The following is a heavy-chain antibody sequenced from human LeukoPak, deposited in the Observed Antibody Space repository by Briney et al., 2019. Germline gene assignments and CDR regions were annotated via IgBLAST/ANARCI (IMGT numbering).Heavy chain of an antibody. CDR3: GRGNKSFDP. CDR2: INPNTGGT. Sequence: ASVKVSCKASGYTFTAYYVHWVRQAPGQGLEWMGWINPNTGGTNYAQKFQGRVTMTKDTSINAAYMELNKVTSDDTAVYYCGRGNKSFDPWGQGTLVTVSS. CDR1: GYTFTAYY. V-gene: IGHV1-2*02. J-gene: IGHJ5*02.